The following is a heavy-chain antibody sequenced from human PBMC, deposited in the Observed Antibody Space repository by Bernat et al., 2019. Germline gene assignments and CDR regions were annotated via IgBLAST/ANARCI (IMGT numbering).Heavy chain of an antibody. Sequence: QVQLVESGGGVVQPGRSLRLSCAASGFTFSSYGMHWVRQAPGKGLEWVAVISYDGSNKYYADSVKGRFTISRDNSKNTLYLQMNSLRAEDTAVYYCARMKSPPGAFDIWGQGTMVTVSS. CDR1: GFTFSSYG. D-gene: IGHD2-2*01. J-gene: IGHJ3*02. CDR3: ARMKSPPGAFDI. V-gene: IGHV3-30*03. CDR2: ISYDGSNK.